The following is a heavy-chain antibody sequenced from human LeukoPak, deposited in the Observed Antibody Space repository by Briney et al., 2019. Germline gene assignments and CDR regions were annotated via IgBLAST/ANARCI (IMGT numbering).Heavy chain of an antibody. CDR3: AKDLLAVAGTMDY. CDR1: GFTFSSYW. J-gene: IGHJ4*02. CDR2: ISGSGGST. Sequence: GGSLRLSCAASGFTFSSYWMSWVRQPPGKGLEWVSAISGSGGSTYYADSVKGRFTISRDNSKNTLYLQMNSLRAEDTAVYHCAKDLLAVAGTMDYWGQGTLVTVSS. D-gene: IGHD6-19*01. V-gene: IGHV3-23*01.